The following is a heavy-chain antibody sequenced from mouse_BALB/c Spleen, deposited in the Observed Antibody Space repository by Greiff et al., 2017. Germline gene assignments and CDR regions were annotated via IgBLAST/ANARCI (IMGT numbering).Heavy chain of an antibody. CDR3: ARLWYAMDY. CDR2: ISYSGST. V-gene: IGHV3-2*02. Sequence: EVKLLESGPGLVKPSQSLSLTCTVTGYSITSDYAWNWIRQFPGNKLEWMGYISYSGSTSYNPSLKSRISITRDTSKNQFFLQLNSVTTEDTATYYCARLWYAMDYWGQGTSVTVSS. CDR1: GYSITSDYA. J-gene: IGHJ4*01. D-gene: IGHD1-1*02.